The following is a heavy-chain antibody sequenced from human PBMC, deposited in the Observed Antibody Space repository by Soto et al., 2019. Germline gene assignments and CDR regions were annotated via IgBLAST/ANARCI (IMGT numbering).Heavy chain of an antibody. Sequence: GGSLRLSCAASGFPFSSYAMSWVRQAPGKGLEWVSAISGSAGSTYYADSVKGRFTISRDNSKNTLYLQMNSLRAEDTAVFYCTKDLWPYLPAGGEFDSWGQGTLVTVSS. CDR1: GFPFSSYA. CDR3: TKDLWPYLPAGGEFDS. V-gene: IGHV3-23*01. CDR2: ISGSAGST. D-gene: IGHD3-16*01. J-gene: IGHJ4*02.